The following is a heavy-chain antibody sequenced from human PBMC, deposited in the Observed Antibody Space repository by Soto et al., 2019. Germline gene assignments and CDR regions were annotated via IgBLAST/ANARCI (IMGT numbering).Heavy chain of an antibody. CDR3: ERDSFPYYHNSTGYGEAFDP. CDR2: TGFIGNSL. D-gene: IGHD3-22*01. J-gene: IGHJ5*02. CDR1: GFIFSDFY. Sequence: PGGSMRLSYAASGFIFSDFYMNWIRHAPGEALDXLSYTGFIGNSLAYADSVKARFNVSRDNAKNSLYLQMNSLRVEDTAVYYWERDSFPYYHNSTGYGEAFDPWGQGTVVTVSS. V-gene: IGHV3-11*01.